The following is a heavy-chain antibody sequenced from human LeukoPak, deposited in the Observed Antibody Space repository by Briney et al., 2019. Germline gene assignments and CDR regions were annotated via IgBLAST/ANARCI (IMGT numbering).Heavy chain of an antibody. J-gene: IGHJ4*02. V-gene: IGHV1-69*13. CDR1: GYTFTSYG. CDR3: ARGLYYYDSSGYYFDY. CDR2: IIPIFGTA. D-gene: IGHD3-22*01. Sequence: GASVKVSCKASGYTFTSYGISWVRQAPGQGLEWMGGIIPIFGTANYAQKFQGRVTITADESTSTAYMELSSLRSEDTAVYYCARGLYYYDSSGYYFDYWGQGTLVTVSS.